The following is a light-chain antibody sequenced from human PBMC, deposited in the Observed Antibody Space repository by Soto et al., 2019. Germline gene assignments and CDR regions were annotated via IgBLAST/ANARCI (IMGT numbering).Light chain of an antibody. CDR3: QQSYSIPLT. J-gene: IGKJ4*01. V-gene: IGKV1-39*01. CDR1: QSITNY. CDR2: AAS. Sequence: DIQMTQSPSSLSASVGDRVTLTCRASQSITNYLNWYQQKVGKAPQLLIYAASTLQSGVPSRFSGIGSGTDFTLTINNLQPEDFATYYCQQSYSIPLTFGGGTKVE.